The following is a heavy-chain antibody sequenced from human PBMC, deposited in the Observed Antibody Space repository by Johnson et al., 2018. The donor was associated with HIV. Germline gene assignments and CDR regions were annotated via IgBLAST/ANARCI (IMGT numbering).Heavy chain of an antibody. V-gene: IGHV3-30*04. CDR1: GFTFSSYA. CDR2: ISYDGSNK. D-gene: IGHD1-14*01. CDR3: ARDREERYNGNPFDI. Sequence: QVQLVESGGGLVQPGGSLRLSCAASGFTFSSYAFHWVRQAPAKGLEWVAVISYDGSNKYYADSVKGRFTISRDNSKNTLYLQMNSLRAEDTAVYHCARDREERYNGNPFDIWGQGTMVTVSS. J-gene: IGHJ3*02.